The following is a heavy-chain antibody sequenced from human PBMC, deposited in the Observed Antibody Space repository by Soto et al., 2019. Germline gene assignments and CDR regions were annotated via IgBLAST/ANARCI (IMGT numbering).Heavy chain of an antibody. V-gene: IGHV6-1*01. D-gene: IGHD3-3*01. CDR1: GDSVSSNSAA. J-gene: IGHJ6*02. CDR2: TYYRSKWYN. CDR3: ARERITIFGVVIRPTGYGMDV. Sequence: SQTLSLTCAVSGDSVSSNSAAWNWIRQSPSRGLEWLGRTYYRSKWYNDYAVSVKSRITINPDTSKNQFSLQLNSVTPEDTAVYYCARERITIFGVVIRPTGYGMDVWGQGTTVTV.